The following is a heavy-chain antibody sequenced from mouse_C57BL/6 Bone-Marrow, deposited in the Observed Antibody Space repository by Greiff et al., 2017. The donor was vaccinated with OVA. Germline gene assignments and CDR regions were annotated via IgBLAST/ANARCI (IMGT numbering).Heavy chain of an antibody. CDR1: GFTFSDYY. D-gene: IGHD2-4*01. CDR2: ISNGGGST. CDR3: ARHGDYDGSWFAY. Sequence: EVQLKESGGGLVQPGGSLKLSCAASGFTFSDYYMYWVRQTPEKRLEWVAYISNGGGSTYYPDTVKGRFTISRDNAKNTLYLQMSRLKSEDTAMYYCARHGDYDGSWFAYWGQGTLVTVSA. V-gene: IGHV5-12*01. J-gene: IGHJ3*01.